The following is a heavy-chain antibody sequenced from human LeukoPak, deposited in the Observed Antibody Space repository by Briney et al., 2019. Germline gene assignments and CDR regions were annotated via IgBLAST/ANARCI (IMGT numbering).Heavy chain of an antibody. CDR3: ARGERHFDY. V-gene: IGHV1-2*02. D-gene: IGHD1-1*01. CDR2: INPNTGGT. CDR1: GYTFTGYY. J-gene: IGHJ4*02. Sequence: ASVKVSCKASGYTFTGYYIHWVRQAPGQGLEWMGFINPNTGGTSYAQKFQARVTMTRDTSISTAYMELSGLRSDDTAVYYCARGERHFDYWGQGTLVTVSS.